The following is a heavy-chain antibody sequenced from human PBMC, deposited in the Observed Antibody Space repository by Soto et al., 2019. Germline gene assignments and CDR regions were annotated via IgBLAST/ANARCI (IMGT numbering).Heavy chain of an antibody. D-gene: IGHD3-16*01. CDR2: IWYDGSNK. CDR3: ARWGNNKKLDY. J-gene: IGHJ4*02. Sequence: VAVIWYDGSNKYYADSVEGRFTISRDNSKNTLYLQMNSLRAEDTAVYYCARWGNNKKLDYWGQGTQVTVSS. V-gene: IGHV3-33*01.